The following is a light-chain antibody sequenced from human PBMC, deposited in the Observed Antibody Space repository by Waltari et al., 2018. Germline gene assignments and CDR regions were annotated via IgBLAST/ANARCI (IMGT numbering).Light chain of an antibody. Sequence: DIQMTQSPASLAASLGDRVTITCRPSQSVGTSLNWYQQKSGEPPKPLISAASGFQSGVPARFSGSGSGTDFTLTITSLQPEDVATYYCQQSVSPPFTFGPGTKV. CDR1: QSVGTS. J-gene: IGKJ3*01. CDR3: QQSVSPPFT. CDR2: AAS. V-gene: IGKV1-39*01.